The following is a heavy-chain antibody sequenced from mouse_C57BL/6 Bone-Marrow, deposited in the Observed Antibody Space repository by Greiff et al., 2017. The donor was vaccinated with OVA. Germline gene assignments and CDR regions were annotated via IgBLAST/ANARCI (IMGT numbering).Heavy chain of an antibody. Sequence: QVQLQQSGAELVRPGPSVKVSCKASGYAFTNYLIEWVKQRPGQGLEWIGVINPGSGGTNYNEKFKGKATLTADKSSSTAYMQLSSLTSEDSAVYFCARPGTFDYWGQGTTLTVSS. CDR3: ARPGTFDY. J-gene: IGHJ2*01. CDR2: INPGSGGT. CDR1: GYAFTNYL. D-gene: IGHD1-1*01. V-gene: IGHV1-54*01.